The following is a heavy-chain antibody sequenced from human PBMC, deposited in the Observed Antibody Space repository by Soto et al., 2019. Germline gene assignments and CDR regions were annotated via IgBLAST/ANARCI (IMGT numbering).Heavy chain of an antibody. CDR1: GYTFTSYG. J-gene: IGHJ6*02. CDR3: ARGSSYYGSGSYYYYGMDV. CDR2: ISAYNGNT. D-gene: IGHD3-10*01. V-gene: IGHV1-18*01. Sequence: ASVKVSCKASGYTFTSYGISWVRQAPGQGLEWMGWISAYNGNTNYAQKLQGRVTMTTDTSTSTAYMELRSLRSDDTAVYYCARGSSYYGSGSYYYYGMDVWGQGTTVTVSS.